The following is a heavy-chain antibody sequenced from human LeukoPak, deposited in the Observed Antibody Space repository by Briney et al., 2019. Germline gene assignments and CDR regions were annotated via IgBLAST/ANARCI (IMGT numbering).Heavy chain of an antibody. CDR1: GFNFSSYA. CDR2: ICGSGGSP. J-gene: IGHJ4*02. D-gene: IGHD1-26*01. CDR3: ATLSGSYRGSHKPPDY. Sequence: GGSLRLSCAASGFNFSSYAMSWVRQAPGKGLEWVSTICGSGGSPYHVDSGKGRFTIYRGNSKNALFLQKNSLRAEDAAVCSCATLSGSYRGSHKPPDYWGQGTLVTVSS. V-gene: IGHV3-23*01.